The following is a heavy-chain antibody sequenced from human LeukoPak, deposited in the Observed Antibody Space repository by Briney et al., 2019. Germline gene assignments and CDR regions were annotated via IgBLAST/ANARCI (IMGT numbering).Heavy chain of an antibody. CDR1: GFTFDDYA. J-gene: IGHJ4*02. CDR2: ISWNSGSI. CDR3: ARGGTYPSTFTYYDFWSGYSGIDH. Sequence: PGRSLRLSCAASGFTFDDYAMHWVRQAPGKGLEWVSGISWNSGSIGYADSVKGRFTISRDNAKNSLYLQMNSLRAEDTAVYYCARGGTYPSTFTYYDFWSGYSGIDHWGQGTLVTVSS. V-gene: IGHV3-9*01. D-gene: IGHD3-3*01.